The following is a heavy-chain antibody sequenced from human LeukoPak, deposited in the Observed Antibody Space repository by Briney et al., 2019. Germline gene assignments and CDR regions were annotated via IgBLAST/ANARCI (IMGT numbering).Heavy chain of an antibody. V-gene: IGHV4-4*07. Sequence: SETLSLTCTVTGGSISSYYWSWIRQPAGKGLEWIGRIYTSGSTNYNPSLKSRVTMSVDTSKNQFSLKLSSVTAADTAVYYCARVSIYGGYYGMDVWGQGTTVTVSS. CDR2: IYTSGST. CDR3: ARVSIYGGYYGMDV. CDR1: GGSISSYY. D-gene: IGHD4-11*01. J-gene: IGHJ6*02.